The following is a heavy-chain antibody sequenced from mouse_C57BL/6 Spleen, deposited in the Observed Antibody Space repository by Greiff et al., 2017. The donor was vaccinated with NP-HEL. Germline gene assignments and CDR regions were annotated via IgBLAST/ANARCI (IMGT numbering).Heavy chain of an antibody. CDR3: ARPYEGYYEAWFAY. CDR1: GYAFSSSW. Sequence: VQLQQSGPELVKPGASVKISCKASGYAFSSSWMNWVKQRPGKGLEWIGRIYPGDGDTNYNGKFKGKATLTADKSSSTAYMQLSSLTSEDSAVYFCARPYEGYYEAWFAYWGQGTLVTVSA. J-gene: IGHJ3*01. D-gene: IGHD2-3*01. V-gene: IGHV1-82*01. CDR2: IYPGDGDT.